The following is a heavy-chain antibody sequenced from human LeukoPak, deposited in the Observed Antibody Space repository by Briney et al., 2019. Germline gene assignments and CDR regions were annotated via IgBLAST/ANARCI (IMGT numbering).Heavy chain of an antibody. J-gene: IGHJ5*02. CDR2: INPNSGGT. D-gene: IGHD2-2*01. CDR1: GYTFTSYA. Sequence: ASVKVSCKASGYTFTSYAMNWVRQAPGQGLEWMGWINPNSGGTNYAQKFQGRVTMTRDTSISTAYMELSRLRSDDTAVYYCARGERYCSSTSCPWGQGTLVTVSS. V-gene: IGHV1-2*02. CDR3: ARGERYCSSTSCP.